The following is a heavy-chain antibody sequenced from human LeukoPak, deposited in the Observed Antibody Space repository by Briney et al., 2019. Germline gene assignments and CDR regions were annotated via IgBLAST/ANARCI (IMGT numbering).Heavy chain of an antibody. V-gene: IGHV5-51*01. CDR1: GYSFTNYW. Sequence: GESLKISCKGSGYSFTNYWIDWVRQTPGKGLEWMGIIYPGDSDTRYSPSFQGQVTISADKSISTAYLQWSSLKASDTAIYYCARHVAAAKGGMDVWGQGTTVTVSS. D-gene: IGHD5-18*01. CDR3: ARHVAAAKGGMDV. CDR2: IYPGDSDT. J-gene: IGHJ6*02.